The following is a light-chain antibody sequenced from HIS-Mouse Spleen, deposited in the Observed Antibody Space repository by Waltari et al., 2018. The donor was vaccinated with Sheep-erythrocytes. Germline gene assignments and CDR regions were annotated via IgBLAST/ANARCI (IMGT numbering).Light chain of an antibody. Sequence: QSALTQPPSASGSPGQSVTISRTGPSIDGGGYNYFSWYQQHPGKAPQLMIYEVSKRPSGVPDRFSGSKSGNTASLTVSGLQAEDEADYYCSSYAGSNNWVFGGGTKLTVL. CDR1: SIDGGGYNY. CDR2: EVS. J-gene: IGLJ3*02. V-gene: IGLV2-8*01. CDR3: SSYAGSNNWV.